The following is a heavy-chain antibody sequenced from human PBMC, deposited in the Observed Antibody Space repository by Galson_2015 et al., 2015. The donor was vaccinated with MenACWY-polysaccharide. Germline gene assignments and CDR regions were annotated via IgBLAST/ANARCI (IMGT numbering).Heavy chain of an antibody. D-gene: IGHD3-22*01. CDR2: MNPNTGNT. V-gene: IGHV1-8*01. CDR3: ARAGYYDTSGYSLNAFDI. CDR1: GYTFVSND. Sequence: SVKVSCKASGYTFVSNDINWVRQATGQGLEWMGWMNPNTGNTGYAQKFQGRVTMTRSTSISTAYMELSSLRSEDTAVYYCARAGYYDTSGYSLNAFDIWGQGTMVTVSS. J-gene: IGHJ3*02.